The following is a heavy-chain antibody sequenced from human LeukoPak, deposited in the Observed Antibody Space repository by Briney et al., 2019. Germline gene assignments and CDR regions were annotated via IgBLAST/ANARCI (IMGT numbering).Heavy chain of an antibody. CDR3: ARGYSYGLAPFDY. Sequence: GGSLRLSCAASGFTFSSYEMNWVRQAPGKGLEWVSYISSSGSTIYYADSVKGRFTISRDNAKNSLYLQMNSLRAEDTAVYHCARGYSYGLAPFDYWGQGTLVSVSS. D-gene: IGHD5-18*01. CDR2: ISSSGSTI. CDR1: GFTFSSYE. J-gene: IGHJ4*02. V-gene: IGHV3-48*03.